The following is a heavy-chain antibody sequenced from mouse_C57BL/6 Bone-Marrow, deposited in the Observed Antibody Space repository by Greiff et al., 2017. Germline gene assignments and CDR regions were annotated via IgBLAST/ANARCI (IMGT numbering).Heavy chain of an antibody. CDR2: ISYDGSN. Sequence: DVKLQESGPGLVKPSQSLSLTCSVTGYSITSGYYWNWIRQFPGNKLEWMGYISYDGSNNYNPSLKKRISITRDTSKNQFFLKLNSLTTEDTATYYCARDGYYGSSYSYFDVWGTGTTVTVSS. CDR3: ARDGYYGSSYSYFDV. J-gene: IGHJ1*03. CDR1: GYSITSGYY. V-gene: IGHV3-6*01. D-gene: IGHD1-1*01.